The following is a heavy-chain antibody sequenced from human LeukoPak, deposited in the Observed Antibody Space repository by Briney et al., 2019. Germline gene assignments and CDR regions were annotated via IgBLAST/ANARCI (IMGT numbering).Heavy chain of an antibody. Sequence: PSETLSLTCTVSGGSISSSTYYWVWIRQPPGKGLEWIGSIYYSGSTYYNPSLKSRVTISVDTSKNQFSLKLSSVTAADTAVYYCARLGAPPYYYYMDVWGKGTTVTVSS. CDR1: GGSISSSTYY. V-gene: IGHV4-39*07. J-gene: IGHJ6*03. CDR3: ARLGAPPYYYYMDV. D-gene: IGHD3-16*01. CDR2: IYYSGST.